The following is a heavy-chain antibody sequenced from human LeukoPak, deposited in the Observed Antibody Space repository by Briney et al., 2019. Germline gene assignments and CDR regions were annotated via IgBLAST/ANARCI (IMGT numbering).Heavy chain of an antibody. Sequence: SETLSLTCTVSGGSISSGSYYWSWIRQPAGKGLEWIGRIYTSGSTNYNPSLKSRVTISVDTSKNQFSLKLSSVTAADTAVYYCASVSGSYFGHYYFDYWGQGTLVTVSS. CDR2: IYTSGST. CDR3: ASVSGSYFGHYYFDY. D-gene: IGHD1-26*01. J-gene: IGHJ4*02. CDR1: GGSISSGSYY. V-gene: IGHV4-61*02.